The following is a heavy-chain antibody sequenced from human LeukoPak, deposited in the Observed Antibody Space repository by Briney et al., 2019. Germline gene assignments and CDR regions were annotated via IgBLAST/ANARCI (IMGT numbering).Heavy chain of an antibody. J-gene: IGHJ4*02. CDR1: GFTFSSYA. CDR2: ISYDGSNK. CDR3: ARAGLYGGNDY. Sequence: GGSLRLSCAASGFTFSSYAMHWVRQAPGKGLEWVAVISYDGSNKYYADSVKGRFTISRDNSKNTLYLQMSSLRAEDTAVYYCARAGLYGGNDYWGQGTLVTVSS. D-gene: IGHD4-23*01. V-gene: IGHV3-30-3*01.